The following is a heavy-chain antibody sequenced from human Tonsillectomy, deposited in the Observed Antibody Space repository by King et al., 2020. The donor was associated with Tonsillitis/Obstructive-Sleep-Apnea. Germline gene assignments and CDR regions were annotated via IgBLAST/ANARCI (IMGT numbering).Heavy chain of an antibody. CDR3: AREEVGTTNYYYYGMDV. D-gene: IGHD1-26*01. CDR1: GYTFTGYY. J-gene: IGHJ6*02. V-gene: IGHV1-2*02. Sequence: QLVQSGAEVKKPGASVKVSCMASGYTFTGYYMHWVRQAPGQGLEWMGWINPNSGGTNYAQKFQGRVTMTRDTSISTAYMQVSRLRSDDTAVYYCAREEVGTTNYYYYGMDVWGQGTTVTVSS. CDR2: INPNSGGT.